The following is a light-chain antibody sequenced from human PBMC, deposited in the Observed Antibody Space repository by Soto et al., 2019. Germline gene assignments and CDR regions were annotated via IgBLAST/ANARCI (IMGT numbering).Light chain of an antibody. CDR2: AAS. CDR3: QRYQIYSLS. Sequence: DIQMTQSPSSLSASVGDRVIITCRANQDISSNLAWFQQKPGEAPKSLIYAASSLHNGVPSKFSGSGSGRDFTLTISSLQPEDFATYFCQRYQIYSLSFGQGTRLDIK. V-gene: IGKV1-16*02. CDR1: QDISSN. J-gene: IGKJ5*01.